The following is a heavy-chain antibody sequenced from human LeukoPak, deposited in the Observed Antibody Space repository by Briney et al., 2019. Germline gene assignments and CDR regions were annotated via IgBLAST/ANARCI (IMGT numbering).Heavy chain of an antibody. D-gene: IGHD6-6*01. V-gene: IGHV3-53*01. J-gene: IGHJ4*02. Sequence: PGGSLRLSCAVSIHTVNINYMSWVRQAPGKGLEWVSVIYSGGSTYYADSVKGRFTLSRDHSKNTLYVQMNSEKAEDTPVSYCARPSSSWIGLDYWGQGTLVTVSS. CDR2: IYSGGST. CDR1: IHTVNINY. CDR3: ARPSSSWIGLDY.